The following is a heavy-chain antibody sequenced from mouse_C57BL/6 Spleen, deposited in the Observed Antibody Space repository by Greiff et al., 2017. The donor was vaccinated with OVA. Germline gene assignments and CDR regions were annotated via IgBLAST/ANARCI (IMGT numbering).Heavy chain of an antibody. Sequence: EVMLVESGGGLVKPGGSLKLSCAASGFTFSDYGMHWVRQAPEKGLEWVAYISSGSSTIYYADTVKGRFTISRDKAKNTLCLQMTSLRSEDTAMYYCARRTGTEGYYFDYWGQGTTLTVSS. V-gene: IGHV5-17*01. D-gene: IGHD4-1*01. CDR3: ARRTGTEGYYFDY. J-gene: IGHJ2*01. CDR2: ISSGSSTI. CDR1: GFTFSDYG.